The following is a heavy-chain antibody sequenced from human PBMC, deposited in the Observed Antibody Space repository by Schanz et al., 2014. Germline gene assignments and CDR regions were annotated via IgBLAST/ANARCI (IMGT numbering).Heavy chain of an antibody. CDR3: ARGGGPEDVFDI. Sequence: QVHLVQSGAEVKKPGSSVKVSCKASGGTFSSDTFSWVRQAPGQGLVWMGRIIPIHGIVNYAQRFQDRVRITADKSTSTAYMELSSLRSDDTSVYYCARGGGPEDVFDIWGQGTILTVSS. J-gene: IGHJ3*02. CDR2: IIPIHGIV. V-gene: IGHV1-69*02. D-gene: IGHD2-15*01. CDR1: GGTFSSDT.